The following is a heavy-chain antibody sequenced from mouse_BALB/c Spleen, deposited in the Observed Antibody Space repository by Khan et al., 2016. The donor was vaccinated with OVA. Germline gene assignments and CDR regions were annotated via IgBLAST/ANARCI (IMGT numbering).Heavy chain of an antibody. D-gene: IGHD2-14*01. V-gene: IGHV1-4*01. Sequence: VQLQQSGAELARPGASVKMSCKASGYTFTSYTIHWIKQRPGKGLEWIGYINPSSGYTNYNQKLKDKATLTADKSSTTAYMQLSSLTSDDSAVYYCARDGAYYRNDGWFAYWGQGTLVTVSA. J-gene: IGHJ3*01. CDR2: INPSSGYT. CDR3: ARDGAYYRNDGWFAY. CDR1: GYTFTSYT.